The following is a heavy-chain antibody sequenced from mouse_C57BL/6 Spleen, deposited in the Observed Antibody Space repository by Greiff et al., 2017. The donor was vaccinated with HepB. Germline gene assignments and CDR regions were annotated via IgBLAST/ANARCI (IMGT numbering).Heavy chain of an antibody. CDR3: ARSEAYYYGSSSFWFAY. Sequence: QVQLQQPGAELVKPGASVKLSCKASGYTFTSYWMQWVKQRPGQGLEWIGEIDPSDSYTNYNQKFKGKATLTVDTSSSTAYMQLSSLTSEGSAVYYCARSEAYYYGSSSFWFAYWGQGTLVTVSA. D-gene: IGHD1-1*01. V-gene: IGHV1-50*01. CDR1: GYTFTSYW. CDR2: IDPSDSYT. J-gene: IGHJ3*01.